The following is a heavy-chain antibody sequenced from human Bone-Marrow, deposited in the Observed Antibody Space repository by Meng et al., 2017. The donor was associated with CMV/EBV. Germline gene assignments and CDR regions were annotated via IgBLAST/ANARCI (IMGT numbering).Heavy chain of an antibody. CDR2: IYSGGST. D-gene: IGHD3-3*01. Sequence: GESLKISCAASGFTVSSNYMSWVRQAPGKGLEWVSVIYSGGSTYYADSAKGRFTISRDNSKNTLYLQMNSLRAEDTAVYYCARGPHYDFWRGLEYWGQGTLVTVSS. CDR1: GFTVSSNY. V-gene: IGHV3-66*02. J-gene: IGHJ4*02. CDR3: ARGPHYDFWRGLEY.